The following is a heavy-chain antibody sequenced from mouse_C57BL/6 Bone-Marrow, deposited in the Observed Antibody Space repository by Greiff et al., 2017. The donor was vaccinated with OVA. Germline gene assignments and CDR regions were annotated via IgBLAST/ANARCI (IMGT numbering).Heavy chain of an antibody. CDR3: ARDAGTFRYFDV. CDR2: ISYDGSN. J-gene: IGHJ1*03. V-gene: IGHV3-6*01. Sequence: EVHLVESGPGLVKPSQSLSLTCSVTGYSITSGYYWNWIRQFPGNKLEWMGYISYDGSNNYNPSLKNRISITRDTSKNQFFLKLNSVTTEDTATYYCARDAGTFRYFDVWGTGTTVTVSS. CDR1: GYSITSGYY. D-gene: IGHD4-1*01.